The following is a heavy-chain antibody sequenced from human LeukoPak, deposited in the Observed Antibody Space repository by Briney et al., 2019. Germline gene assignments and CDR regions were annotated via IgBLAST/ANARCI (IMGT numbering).Heavy chain of an antibody. Sequence: SETLSLTCGVSGYSISSGYYWVWIRQPPGQGLEWIGRIYHSGKSYYNPSLKSRVTMSVNTSRNQFSLKLSSVTAADTAVYYCARHPSDWYDVRNNWFDPWGQGSLVTVSS. CDR1: GYSISSGYY. J-gene: IGHJ5*02. V-gene: IGHV4-38-2*01. CDR2: IYHSGKS. CDR3: ARHPSDWYDVRNNWFDP. D-gene: IGHD1-1*01.